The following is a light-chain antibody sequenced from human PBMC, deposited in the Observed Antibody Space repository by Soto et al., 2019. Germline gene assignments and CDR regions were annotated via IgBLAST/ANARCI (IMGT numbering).Light chain of an antibody. V-gene: IGKV1-39*01. CDR1: QTVTSY. CDR3: QQSYRFPKT. J-gene: IGKJ1*01. Sequence: DVQMTQSASSLSASLGDSLTLTCRASQTVTSYLNWYQQKPGKAPKLLIYAASTLQSGVPSRFSGSGSGTEFTLTIISLQPEDFATYYCQQSYRFPKTFXRGTKVDIK. CDR2: AAS.